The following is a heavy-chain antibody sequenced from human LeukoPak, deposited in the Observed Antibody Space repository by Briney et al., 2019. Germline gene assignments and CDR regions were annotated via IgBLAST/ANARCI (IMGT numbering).Heavy chain of an antibody. CDR1: GFTFSSYA. Sequence: GGSLRLSCAASGFTFSSYAMSWVRQAPGKGLEWVSAISGSGGSTYYADSVRGRFTISRDNSKNTLYLQMNSLRAEDTAVYYCAKDPQPTYYYDSSGSLIDYWGQGTLVTVSS. CDR2: ISGSGGST. J-gene: IGHJ4*02. V-gene: IGHV3-23*01. D-gene: IGHD3-22*01. CDR3: AKDPQPTYYYDSSGSLIDY.